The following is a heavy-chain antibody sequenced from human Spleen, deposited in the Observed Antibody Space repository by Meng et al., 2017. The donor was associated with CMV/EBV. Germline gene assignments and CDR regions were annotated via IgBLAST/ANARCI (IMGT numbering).Heavy chain of an antibody. V-gene: IGHV4-39*01. CDR2: IYYSGST. CDR3: AREKYCSSTSCYSVAFDY. Sequence: ISSSSYSWGWIRQPPGKGLEWIGSIYYSGSTYYNPSLKSRVTISVDTSKNQFSLKLSSVTAADTAAYYCAREKYCSSTSCYSVAFDYWGQGTLVTVSS. D-gene: IGHD2-2*01. CDR1: ISSSSYS. J-gene: IGHJ4*02.